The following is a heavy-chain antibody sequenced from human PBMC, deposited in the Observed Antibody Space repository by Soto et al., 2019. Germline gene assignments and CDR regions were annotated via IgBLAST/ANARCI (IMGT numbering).Heavy chain of an antibody. Sequence: QVQLVQSGPEVKEPGASVKVSCKASGYTFSSYGFSWVRQAPGQGLEWMGWISAYNGQTNYLQRLQGRGTMTTDTSTSTAYMELKSLRSDDTAVYYCARGNYYGSGGFYYWGQGTLVTVSS. CDR2: ISAYNGQT. J-gene: IGHJ4*02. D-gene: IGHD3-10*01. CDR1: GYTFSSYG. V-gene: IGHV1-18*01. CDR3: ARGNYYGSGGFYY.